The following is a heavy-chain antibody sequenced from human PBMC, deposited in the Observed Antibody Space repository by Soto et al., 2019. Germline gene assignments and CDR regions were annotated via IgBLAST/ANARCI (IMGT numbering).Heavy chain of an antibody. J-gene: IGHJ6*03. CDR2: ISAYNGNT. V-gene: IGHV1-18*01. Sequence: ASVKVSCKASGYTFTSYGISWVRQAPGQGLEWMGWISAYNGNTNYAQKLQGRVTMTTDTSTSTAYMELRSLRSDDTAVYYCARDQSRDYDFWSGDRLVNYMDVWGKGTTVTVSS. CDR3: ARDQSRDYDFWSGDRLVNYMDV. CDR1: GYTFTSYG. D-gene: IGHD3-3*01.